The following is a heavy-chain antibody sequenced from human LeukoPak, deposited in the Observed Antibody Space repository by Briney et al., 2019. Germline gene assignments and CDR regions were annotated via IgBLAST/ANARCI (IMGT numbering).Heavy chain of an antibody. CDR3: AREGNGYISEAFDI. Sequence: GGSLRLSCAASGLTFSIYSMNWVRQAPGKGLEWVSSIGSSSSSIYYADSVKGRFTISRDNARNSLYLQMNSLRAEDTAVYYCAREGNGYISEAFDIWGQGTMVTVSS. J-gene: IGHJ3*02. CDR2: IGSSSSSI. CDR1: GLTFSIYS. V-gene: IGHV3-21*01. D-gene: IGHD5-24*01.